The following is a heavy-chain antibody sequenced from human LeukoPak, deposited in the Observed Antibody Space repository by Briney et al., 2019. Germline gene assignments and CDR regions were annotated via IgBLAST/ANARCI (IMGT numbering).Heavy chain of an antibody. J-gene: IGHJ5*02. CDR2: ISGYNGNT. Sequence: ASVKVSCKASGYTFTSYGISWVRQAPGQGLEWMGWISGYNGNTNYAQQKFQGRVTMTRDMSTSTVYMELGSLRSEDTAVYYCASLIQADDNWFDPWGQGTLVTVSS. CDR3: ASLIQADDNWFDP. V-gene: IGHV1-18*01. CDR1: GYTFTSYG.